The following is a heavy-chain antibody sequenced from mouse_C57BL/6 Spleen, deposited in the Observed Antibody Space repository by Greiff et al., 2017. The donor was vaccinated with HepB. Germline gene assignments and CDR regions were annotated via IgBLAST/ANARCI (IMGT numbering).Heavy chain of an antibody. CDR2: IDPSDSET. Sequence: QVQLQQPGAELVRPGSSVKLSCKASGYTFTSYWMHWVKQRPIQGLEWIGNIDPSDSETHYNQKFKDKATLTVDKSSSTAYMQLSSLTSEDSAVYYCARRGYSGAMYYWGQGTSVTVSS. D-gene: IGHD2-12*01. V-gene: IGHV1-52*01. J-gene: IGHJ4*01. CDR1: GYTFTSYW. CDR3: ARRGYSGAMYY.